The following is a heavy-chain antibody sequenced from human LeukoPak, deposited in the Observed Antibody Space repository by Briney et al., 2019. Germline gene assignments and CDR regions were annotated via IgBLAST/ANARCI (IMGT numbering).Heavy chain of an antibody. CDR3: ARKVVGATTPYHAFDM. CDR2: ISSSSTSI. CDR1: GFTFSNYA. D-gene: IGHD1-26*01. Sequence: PGGFLRLSCAASGFTFSNYAMTWVRQAPGKGLEWVSSISSSSTSIDYADAVKGRFTISRDNAKNSLFLQMNSLRAEDTAVYFCARKVVGATTPYHAFDMWGQGTKVTVSP. V-gene: IGHV3-21*01. J-gene: IGHJ3*02.